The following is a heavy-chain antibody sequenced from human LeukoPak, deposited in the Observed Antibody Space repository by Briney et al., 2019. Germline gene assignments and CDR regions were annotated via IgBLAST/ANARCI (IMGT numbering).Heavy chain of an antibody. V-gene: IGHV4-34*01. D-gene: IGHD2-2*01. Sequence: SETLSLTCAVYGGSFSGCYCSWVRLPPGKGMGLIGVINNNGSTNYNPSLKSRVAISVDTSKNQFSLKLSSVTAADTAVYYCARRCIVVVQAATGFDYWGQGTLVTVSS. CDR3: ARRCIVVVQAATGFDY. CDR1: GGSFSGCY. CDR2: INNNGST. J-gene: IGHJ4*02.